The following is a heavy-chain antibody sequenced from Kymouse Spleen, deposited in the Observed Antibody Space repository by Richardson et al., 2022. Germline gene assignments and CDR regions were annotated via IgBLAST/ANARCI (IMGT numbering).Heavy chain of an antibody. D-gene: IGHD3-10*01. CDR2: IKSKTDGGTT. V-gene: IGHV3-15*01. Sequence: EVQLVESGGGLVKPGGSLRLSCAASGFTFSNAWMSWVRQAPGKGLEWVGRIKSKTDGGTTDYAAPVKGRFTISRDDSKNTLYLQMNSLKTEDTAVYYCTTDSNYYGSGSYYTYYWGQGTLVTVSS. J-gene: IGHJ4*02. CDR3: TTDSNYYGSGSYYTYY. CDR1: GFTFSNAW.